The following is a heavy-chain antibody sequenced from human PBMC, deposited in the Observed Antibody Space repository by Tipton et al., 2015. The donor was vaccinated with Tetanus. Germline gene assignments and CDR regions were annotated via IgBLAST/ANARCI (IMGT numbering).Heavy chain of an antibody. CDR2: TQFSGGT. CDR1: GVSVMSGDYF. J-gene: IGHJ4*02. Sequence: TLSLTCTVSGVSVMSGDYFWSWVRHLPGKGLEAIGNTQFSGGTYYDPSLKSRATISIDMSKNQFSLKLTSVTAADTAAYFCARDFRGNGDGWYWDYWGQGTLVTVSS. V-gene: IGHV4-31*03. CDR3: ARDFRGNGDGWYWDY. D-gene: IGHD6-19*01.